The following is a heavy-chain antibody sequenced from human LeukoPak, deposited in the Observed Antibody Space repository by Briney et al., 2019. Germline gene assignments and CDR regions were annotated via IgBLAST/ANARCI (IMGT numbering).Heavy chain of an antibody. CDR1: GYTFNDYW. V-gene: IGHV3-7*03. Sequence: GGSLRLSCAASGYTFNDYWMTWVRQAPGKGLEWVAHIKQAGSEKYYVDSLKGRFTISRDNAKNSLFLQMNSLRAEDTAVYYCVRDCSSASLSSGCYYAMDVWGKGTTVTVSS. D-gene: IGHD2-2*01. J-gene: IGHJ6*04. CDR3: VRDCSSASLSSGCYYAMDV. CDR2: IKQAGSEK.